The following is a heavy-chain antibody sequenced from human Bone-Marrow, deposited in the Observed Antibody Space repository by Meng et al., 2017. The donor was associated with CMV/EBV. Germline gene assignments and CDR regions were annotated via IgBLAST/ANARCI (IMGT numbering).Heavy chain of an antibody. CDR3: ARVGVVGATRTFDY. CDR1: GFTFSDYS. J-gene: IGHJ4*02. Sequence: ASGFTFSDYSMNWVRQAPGKGLEWVSSISSSSSYIYYADSVKGRFTISRDNAKNSLYLQMNSLRAEDTAVYYCARVGVVGATRTFDYWGQGTLVTVSS. D-gene: IGHD1-26*01. V-gene: IGHV3-21*01. CDR2: ISSSSSYI.